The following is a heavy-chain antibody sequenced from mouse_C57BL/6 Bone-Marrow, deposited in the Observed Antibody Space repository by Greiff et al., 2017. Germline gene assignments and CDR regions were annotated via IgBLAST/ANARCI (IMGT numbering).Heavy chain of an antibody. J-gene: IGHJ3*01. V-gene: IGHV1-26*01. CDR1: GYTFTDYY. Sequence: EVQLQQSGPELVKPGASVKISCKASGYTFTDYYMNWVKQSHGKSLEWIGDINPNNGGTSYNQKFKGKATLTVDKSSSTAYMELRRLTSEDSAVYYCARGSYYDYDFAYWGQGTLVTVSA. CDR3: ARGSYYDYDFAY. CDR2: INPNNGGT. D-gene: IGHD2-4*01.